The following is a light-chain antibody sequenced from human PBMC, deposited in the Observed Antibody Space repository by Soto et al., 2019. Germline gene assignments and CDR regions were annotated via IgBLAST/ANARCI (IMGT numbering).Light chain of an antibody. Sequence: PGERVTLSCRASQRINNKLAWYQQKPGQAPRLLIYGAATRATGIPARFSGSASGTEFTLTISSLQSEDFAVYTCQQYNDWPLLFGQGTRLEIK. CDR1: QRINNK. CDR2: GAA. CDR3: QQYNDWPLL. J-gene: IGKJ5*01. V-gene: IGKV3-15*01.